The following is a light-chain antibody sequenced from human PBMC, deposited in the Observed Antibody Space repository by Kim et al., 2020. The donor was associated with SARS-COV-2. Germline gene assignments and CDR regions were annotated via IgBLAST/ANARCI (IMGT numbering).Light chain of an antibody. CDR2: AAS. Sequence: ATQMTQSPASLSASVGDRVTITCRAGQDIGSDLGWYQQKPGKAPKLLIYAASTLQSGVPSRFSGSGSGTDFTLTISSLQPEDFATYYCLQDYIYPWTFGQGTKVEIK. CDR3: LQDYIYPWT. CDR1: QDIGSD. J-gene: IGKJ1*01. V-gene: IGKV1-6*01.